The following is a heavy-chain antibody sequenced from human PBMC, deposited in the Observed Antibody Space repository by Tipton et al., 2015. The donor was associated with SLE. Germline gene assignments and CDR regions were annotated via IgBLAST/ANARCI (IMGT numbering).Heavy chain of an antibody. CDR1: GFTFGDYA. V-gene: IGHV3-21*03. Sequence: GSLRLSCTASGFTFGDYAMNWVRQAPGKGLEWVSSISSSSSYIYYADSVKGRFTISRDNAKNSLYLQMNSLRAEDTAVYYCARDWHHYYDSSDGMDVWGQGTTVTVSS. CDR2: ISSSSSYI. J-gene: IGHJ6*02. D-gene: IGHD3-22*01. CDR3: ARDWHHYYDSSDGMDV.